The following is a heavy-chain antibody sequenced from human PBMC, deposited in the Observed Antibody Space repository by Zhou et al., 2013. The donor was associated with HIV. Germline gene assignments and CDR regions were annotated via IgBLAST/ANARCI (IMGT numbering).Heavy chain of an antibody. CDR2: MNPNSGNT. V-gene: IGHV1-8*02. D-gene: IGHD2-15*01. CDR3: ARELVVVVAATNYYYGMDV. Sequence: QVQLMQSGGEVKKPGTSVKVSCKASGYSFSTYGINWVRQAPGQGLEWMGWMNPNSGNTGYAQKFQGRVTMTRNTSISTAYMELSSLRSEDTAVYYCARELVVVVAATNYYYGMDVWGQGTTVTVSS. CDR1: GYSFSTYG. J-gene: IGHJ6*02.